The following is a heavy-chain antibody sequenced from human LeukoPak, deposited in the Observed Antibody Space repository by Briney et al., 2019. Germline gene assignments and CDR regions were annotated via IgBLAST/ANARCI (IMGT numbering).Heavy chain of an antibody. D-gene: IGHD5-18*01. CDR3: ARAPDTAMVHFDY. J-gene: IGHJ4*02. V-gene: IGHV1-2*04. Sequence: ASVKVSCKASGYTFTGYYMHWVRQAPGQGLEWMGWINPNSGGTNYAQKFQGWVTMTRDTSISTAYMELSSLRSEDTAVYYCARAPDTAMVHFDYWGQGTLVSVSS. CDR1: GYTFTGYY. CDR2: INPNSGGT.